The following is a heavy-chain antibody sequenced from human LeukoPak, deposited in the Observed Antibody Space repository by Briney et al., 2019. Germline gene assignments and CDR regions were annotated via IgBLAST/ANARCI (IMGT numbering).Heavy chain of an antibody. V-gene: IGHV3-48*03. J-gene: IGHJ5*02. CDR3: ARVGAYAAVNL. CDR2: IGSSGSPK. D-gene: IGHD3-16*01. CDR1: GFPFNTFD. Sequence: GGSLRLSCVASGFPFNTFDMKWVRQAPGRGLEWVSYIGSSGSPKYYADSVKGRFSISRDNSRNSLSLQLNSLRAEDTAVYYCARVGAYAAVNLWGQGTLVTVSS.